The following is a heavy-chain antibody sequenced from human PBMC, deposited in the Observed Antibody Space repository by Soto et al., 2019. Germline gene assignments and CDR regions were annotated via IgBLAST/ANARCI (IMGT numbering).Heavy chain of an antibody. CDR1: GGTFSSYA. D-gene: IGHD3-3*01. CDR3: ARVNTIFGVGWFDP. Sequence: ASVKVSCKASGGTFSSYAISWVRQAPGQGLEWMGGIIPIFGTANYAQKFQGRVTITADESTSTAYMELSSLRSEDTAVYYCARVNTIFGVGWFDPWGQGTLVTVSS. CDR2: IIPIFGTA. V-gene: IGHV1-69*13. J-gene: IGHJ5*02.